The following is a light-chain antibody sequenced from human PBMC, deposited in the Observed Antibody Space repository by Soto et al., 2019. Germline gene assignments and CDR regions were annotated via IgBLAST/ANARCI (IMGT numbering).Light chain of an antibody. J-gene: IGKJ2*03. CDR2: GAS. CDR1: QSVTSN. Sequence: EIMMTQSPATLSVSPGERATLSCRASQSVTSNLAWYEQKPGQAHRLLIYGASTRVTGIPARFSDSGSVTEFTLTISSLQSEYFAVYYGQQYNNGTPGKSSFGEGTKLEI. V-gene: IGKV3-15*01. CDR3: QQYNNGTPGKSS.